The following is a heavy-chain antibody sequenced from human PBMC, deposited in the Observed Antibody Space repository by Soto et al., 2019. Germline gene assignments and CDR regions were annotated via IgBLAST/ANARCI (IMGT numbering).Heavy chain of an antibody. CDR3: ARGRAVTGGWLDP. D-gene: IGHD2-21*02. CDR2: IIYSGST. J-gene: IGHJ5*02. CDR1: GDSSRTSTYY. Sequence: QLQLQESSPGLVKSSETLSLTCAVSGDSSRTSTYYWGWIRQPPGKGLEWIGYIIYSGSTDHNPSLTSRVTISVDTSKNQFSLKLSSVTAADMAVYYFARGRAVTGGWLDPWGKGALVTVSS. V-gene: IGHV4-39*01.